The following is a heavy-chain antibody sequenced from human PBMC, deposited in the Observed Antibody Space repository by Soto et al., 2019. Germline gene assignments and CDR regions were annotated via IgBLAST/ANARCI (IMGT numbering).Heavy chain of an antibody. Sequence: QVQLVQSGAEVKEPGASVKVSCKASGYTFSTSGITWVRQAPGQGLEWMGWISDHNGDTKYAQKLQGRVTMTTDTATSTAYMELRSLRSDDTAIYYCARGGNWNYASDYCGQGTLVTVSS. V-gene: IGHV1-18*01. CDR3: ARGGNWNYASDY. CDR1: GYTFSTSG. J-gene: IGHJ4*02. CDR2: ISDHNGDT. D-gene: IGHD1-7*01.